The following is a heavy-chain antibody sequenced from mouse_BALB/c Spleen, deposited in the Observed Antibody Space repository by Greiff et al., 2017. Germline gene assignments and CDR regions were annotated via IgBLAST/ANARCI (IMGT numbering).Heavy chain of an antibody. D-gene: IGHD2-2*01. V-gene: IGHV5-9-4*01. CDR1: GFTFSSYA. CDR3: ARDNGWGLAY. J-gene: IGHJ3*01. CDR2: ISSGDSYT. Sequence: EVMLVESGGGLVKPGGSLKLSCAASGFTFSSYAMSWVRQSPEQRLEWVAEISSGDSYTYYPDTVTGRFTISRDNAKNTLYLEMSSLRSEDTAVLYCARDNGWGLAYWGQGTLVTVSA.